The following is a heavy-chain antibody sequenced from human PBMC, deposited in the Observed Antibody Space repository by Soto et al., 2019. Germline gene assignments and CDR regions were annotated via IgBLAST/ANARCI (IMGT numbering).Heavy chain of an antibody. CDR2: ISYDGSNK. Sequence: GGSLRLSCAASGFTFSSYGMHWFRQAPGKGLEWVAVISYDGSNKYYADSVKGRFTISRDSARNTLFLQMNYLTGEDTAVYYCARTFVDGMAGFGPWGQGTLVTVSS. CDR3: ARTFVDGMAGFGP. CDR1: GFTFSSYG. V-gene: IGHV3-30*03. D-gene: IGHD2-15*01. J-gene: IGHJ5*02.